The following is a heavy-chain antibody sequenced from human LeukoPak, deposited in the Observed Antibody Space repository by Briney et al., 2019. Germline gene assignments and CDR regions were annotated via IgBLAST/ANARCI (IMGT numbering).Heavy chain of an antibody. CDR2: INHSGST. V-gene: IGHV4-34*01. CDR3: ARRIYDYVWGSYRYYFDY. Sequence: SETLSLTCTVSGGSISSYYWSWIRQPPGKGLEWIGEINHSGSTNYNPSLKSRVTISVDTSKNQFSLKLSSVTAADTAVYYCARRIYDYVWGSYRYYFDYWGQGTLVTVSS. J-gene: IGHJ4*02. CDR1: GGSISSYY. D-gene: IGHD3-16*02.